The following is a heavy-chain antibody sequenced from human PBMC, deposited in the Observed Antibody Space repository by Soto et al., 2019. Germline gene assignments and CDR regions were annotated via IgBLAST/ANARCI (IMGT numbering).Heavy chain of an antibody. CDR1: GFTFSSSA. CDR2: ISDSGGST. J-gene: IGHJ6*02. D-gene: IGHD3-3*01. Sequence: GSLRLSCAAAGFTFSSSAMSLVRQPPGKGLVWVSVISDSGGSTTYADSLRGRFTVSRDNSMNTLYLQMNSLRAEDTVIYYCARGGGRFWSISHMTYYHYGVDVWGQGT. CDR3: ARGGGRFWSISHMTYYHYGVDV. V-gene: IGHV3-23*01.